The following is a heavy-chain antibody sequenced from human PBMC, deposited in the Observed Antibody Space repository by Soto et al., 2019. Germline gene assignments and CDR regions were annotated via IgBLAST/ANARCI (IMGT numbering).Heavy chain of an antibody. CDR1: GGSISSYY. Sequence: SETLSLTCTVSGGSISSYYWSWIRQPPGKGLEWIGYIYHSGSTYYNPSLKSRVTISVDRSKNQFSLKLSSVTAADTAVYYCARVVRGYYCGMDVWGQGTTITVSS. CDR2: IYHSGST. J-gene: IGHJ6*02. CDR3: ARVVRGYYCGMDV. V-gene: IGHV4-59*12. D-gene: IGHD4-17*01.